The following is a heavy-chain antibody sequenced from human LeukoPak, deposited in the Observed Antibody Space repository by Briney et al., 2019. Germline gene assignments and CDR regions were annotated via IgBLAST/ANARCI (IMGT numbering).Heavy chain of an antibody. D-gene: IGHD6-19*01. CDR3: ATSMAGGFDY. V-gene: IGHV1-69*04. CDR2: IVPILGIA. CDR1: GGTFSSYA. Sequence: SVKVSCKASGGTFSSYAISWVRQAPGQGLEWMGRIVPILGIANYAQKFQGRVTITADKSTSTAYMELSSLRSEDTAVYYCATSMAGGFDYWGQGTLVTVSS. J-gene: IGHJ4*02.